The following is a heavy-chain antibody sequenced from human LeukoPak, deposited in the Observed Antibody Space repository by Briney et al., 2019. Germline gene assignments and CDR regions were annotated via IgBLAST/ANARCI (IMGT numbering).Heavy chain of an antibody. D-gene: IGHD2-21*01. CDR3: ITPLPYSAQ. CDR2: IKPKTDGETT. V-gene: IGHV3-15*07. Sequence: GGSLRLSCAASGFTFSNAYMDWVRQAPGKGLEWVGRIKPKTDGETTGYAAPVKDRFSISRDDSKSMMYLQMNSLKTEDTAVYYCITPLPYSAQGGQGTLVTVSS. J-gene: IGHJ1*01. CDR1: GFTFSNAY.